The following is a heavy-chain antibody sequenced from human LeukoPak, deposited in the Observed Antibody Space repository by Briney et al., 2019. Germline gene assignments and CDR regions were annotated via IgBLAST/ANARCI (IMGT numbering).Heavy chain of an antibody. D-gene: IGHD3-10*01. J-gene: IGHJ5*02. CDR2: IYHSGST. CDR3: ARVVPMVRGVRIANWFDP. CDR1: GGSISSGGYY. V-gene: IGHV4-30-2*01. Sequence: SETLSLTCTVSGGSISSGGYYWSWIRQPPGKGLEWIGYIYHSGSTYYNPSLKSRVTISVDRSKNQFSLKLSSVTAADTAVYYCARVVPMVRGVRIANWFDPWGQGTLVIVSS.